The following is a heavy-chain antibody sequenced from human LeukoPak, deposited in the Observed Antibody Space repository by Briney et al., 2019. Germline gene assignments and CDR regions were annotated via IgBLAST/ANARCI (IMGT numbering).Heavy chain of an antibody. CDR2: INHSGST. V-gene: IGHV4-39*07. Sequence: SETLSLTCTVSGGSIRSSSHYWVWIRQPPGKGLEWIGEINHSGSTNYNPSLKSRVTISVDTSKNQFSLKLSSVTAADTAVYYCARTPGIAAAGGSPDYWGQGTLVTVSS. D-gene: IGHD6-13*01. CDR3: ARTPGIAAAGGSPDY. J-gene: IGHJ4*02. CDR1: GGSIRSSSHY.